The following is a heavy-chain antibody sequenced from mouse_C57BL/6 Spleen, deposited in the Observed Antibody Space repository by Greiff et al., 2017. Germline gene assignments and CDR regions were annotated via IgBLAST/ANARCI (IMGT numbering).Heavy chain of an antibody. CDR2: IDPEPGGT. CDR3: TRYGNVDY. V-gene: IGHV1-15*01. D-gene: IGHD1-1*01. Sequence: VQLQQSGAELVRPGASVTLSCKASGYTFTDYEMHWVKQTPVHGLEWIGAIDPEPGGTAYNQKFKGKAILTADKSSSTAYMELRSLTSEDSAVYYCTRYGNVDYWGQGTTLTVSS. CDR1: GYTFTDYE. J-gene: IGHJ2*01.